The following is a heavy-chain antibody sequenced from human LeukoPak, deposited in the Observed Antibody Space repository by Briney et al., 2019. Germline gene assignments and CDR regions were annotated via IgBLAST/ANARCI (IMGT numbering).Heavy chain of an antibody. CDR3: ARDDPARMTATLDY. CDR2: IYTSGST. D-gene: IGHD2-21*02. J-gene: IGHJ4*02. V-gene: IGHV4-4*07. CDR1: GGSINNYF. Sequence: PSETLCLTCTVSGGSINNYFWSWVRQPAGEGLERIGRIYTSGSTNYNPSLRSRVTISVDISKNQFSLKLSSVTAADTAVYYCARDDPARMTATLDYWGQGILVTVSS.